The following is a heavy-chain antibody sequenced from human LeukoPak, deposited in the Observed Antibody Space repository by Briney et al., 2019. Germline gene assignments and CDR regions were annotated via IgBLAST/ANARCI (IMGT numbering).Heavy chain of an antibody. V-gene: IGHV4-39*02. Sequence: SETLSVTCIVSGGSISSSSYYWGWIRHPPGKGLEWIGTIYYSGSTYYNPSLKTRLTISVDTSKNHFSLRLSSVTAADTAVYYCARVSGTFTFFDYWGQGTLVTVSS. CDR1: GGSISSSSYY. D-gene: IGHD3-10*01. J-gene: IGHJ4*02. CDR3: ARVSGTFTFFDY. CDR2: IYYSGST.